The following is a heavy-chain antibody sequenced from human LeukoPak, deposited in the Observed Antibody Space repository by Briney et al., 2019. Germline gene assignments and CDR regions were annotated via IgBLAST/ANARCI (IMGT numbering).Heavy chain of an antibody. CDR1: GFTFSSYG. J-gene: IGHJ4*02. Sequence: GGSLRLSCAASGFTFSSYGMHWVRQAPGKGLEWVAFIRYDGSNKYYADSVKGRFTISRDNSKNTLYLQMNSLRAEDTAVYYCARIGGSSRFSYYFDYWGQGTLVTVSS. V-gene: IGHV3-30*02. D-gene: IGHD2-15*01. CDR3: ARIGGSSRFSYYFDY. CDR2: IRYDGSNK.